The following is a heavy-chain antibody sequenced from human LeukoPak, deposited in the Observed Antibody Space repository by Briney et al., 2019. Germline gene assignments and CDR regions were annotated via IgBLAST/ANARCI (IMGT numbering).Heavy chain of an antibody. V-gene: IGHV3-30*04. CDR3: ARDRVRGVIFNTFDY. D-gene: IGHD3-10*01. CDR2: ISYDGSNK. CDR1: GFTFSSYA. J-gene: IGHJ4*02. Sequence: GGSLRLSCAASGFTFSSYAMHWVRQAPGKGLEWVAVISYDGSNKYYADSVKGRFTISRDNSKNTLYLQMNSLRAEDTAVYYCARDRVRGVIFNTFDYWGQGTLVTVSS.